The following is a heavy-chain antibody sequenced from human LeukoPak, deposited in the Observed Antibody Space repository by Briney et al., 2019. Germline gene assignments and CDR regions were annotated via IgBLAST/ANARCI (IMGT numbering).Heavy chain of an antibody. CDR3: AKGRDYGDY. Sequence: GGSLRLSCAVPGFTFSSYWMTWVRQVQGKGLQRVANINQDGREKYYMDSMKGRLNISRDNTENSVFLQLTSLRPEDTGIYFCAKGRDYGDYWGQGTLVAVSS. V-gene: IGHV3-7*01. J-gene: IGHJ4*02. CDR2: INQDGREK. CDR1: GFTFSSYW.